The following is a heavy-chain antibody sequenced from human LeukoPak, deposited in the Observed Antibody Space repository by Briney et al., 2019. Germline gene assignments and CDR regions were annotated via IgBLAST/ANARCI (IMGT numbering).Heavy chain of an antibody. CDR1: GFTFSSYE. J-gene: IGHJ4*02. Sequence: PGGSLRLPCAASGFTFSSYEMNWVRQAPGKGLEWVSYISSSGSTIYYADSVKGRFTISRDNAKNSLYLQMNSLRAEDTAVYYCARDHNGPYTFDYWGQGTLVTVSS. CDR3: ARDHNGPYTFDY. CDR2: ISSSGSTI. D-gene: IGHD2-2*02. V-gene: IGHV3-48*03.